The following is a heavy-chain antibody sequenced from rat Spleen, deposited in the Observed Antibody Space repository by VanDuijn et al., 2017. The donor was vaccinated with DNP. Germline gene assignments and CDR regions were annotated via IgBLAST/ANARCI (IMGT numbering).Heavy chain of an antibody. J-gene: IGHJ3*01. D-gene: IGHD5-1*01. V-gene: IGHV5S13*01. CDR3: ARQDWERFAY. Sequence: EVQLVESGGGLVQPGRSLKLSCAASGFIFSYYDMAWVRQAPTKGLEWVASISTGGDDTYYRDSVKGRFTISRDNSKNTQYLQMVSLRSEDTATYYCARQDWERFAYWGQGTLVTVSS. CDR1: GFIFSYYD. CDR2: ISTGGDDT.